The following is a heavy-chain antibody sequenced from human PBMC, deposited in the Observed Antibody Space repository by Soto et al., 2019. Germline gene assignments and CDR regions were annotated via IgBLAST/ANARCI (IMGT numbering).Heavy chain of an antibody. CDR3: AKDPWEYDILTGYPQFYYYGMDV. Sequence: PGGSLRLSCAASGFTFSSYAMSWVRQAPGKGLEWVSAISGSGGSTYYADSVKGRFTISRDNSKNTLYLQMNSLRAEDTAVYYCAKDPWEYDILTGYPQFYYYGMDVWGQGTTVTVSS. D-gene: IGHD3-9*01. CDR2: ISGSGGST. V-gene: IGHV3-23*01. J-gene: IGHJ6*02. CDR1: GFTFSSYA.